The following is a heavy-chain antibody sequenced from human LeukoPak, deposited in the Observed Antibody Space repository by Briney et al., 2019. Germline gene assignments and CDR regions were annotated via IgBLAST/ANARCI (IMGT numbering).Heavy chain of an antibody. Sequence: GGSLRLSCAGTGFIFSNAWMGWVRQAPGKGLEWVGRMKSLVDGGTTDYAATVKGRFAISRDDSKTPLFLQMHSLKTEDTAVYYCITDKPYRGLRTFDYWGQGTLVTVSS. J-gene: IGHJ4*02. CDR3: ITDKPYRGLRTFDY. V-gene: IGHV3-15*01. CDR2: MKSLVDGGTT. D-gene: IGHD1-26*01. CDR1: GFIFSNAW.